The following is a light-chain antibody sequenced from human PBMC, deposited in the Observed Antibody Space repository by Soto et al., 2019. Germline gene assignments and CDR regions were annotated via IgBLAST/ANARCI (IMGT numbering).Light chain of an antibody. V-gene: IGLV2-8*01. J-gene: IGLJ1*01. Sequence: QSALTQPPSASGSPGQSVTISCTGTSGDVGGYYYVSWYQHHPGKVPKPIIYEVTKRPSGVPDRFSGSKSGNTASLTVSGLQAEDEADYYCMSYVGSNIFVFGTGTKVTVL. CDR1: SGDVGGYYY. CDR3: MSYVGSNIFV. CDR2: EVT.